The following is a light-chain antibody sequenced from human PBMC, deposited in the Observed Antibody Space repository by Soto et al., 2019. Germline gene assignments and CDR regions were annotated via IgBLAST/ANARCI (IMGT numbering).Light chain of an antibody. CDR1: QSISNL. J-gene: IGKJ1*01. CDR2: AAS. V-gene: IGKV1-39*01. CDR3: QQSDSTPRA. Sequence: DIQMTQSPSSLSASVGDRVTITCRASQSISNLLNWYQQKPGKAPKVLIYAASTLQSGVPSRYRGVGSGTDFTLTISSLQPEDFATYYCQQSDSTPRAFGQGTKVEIK.